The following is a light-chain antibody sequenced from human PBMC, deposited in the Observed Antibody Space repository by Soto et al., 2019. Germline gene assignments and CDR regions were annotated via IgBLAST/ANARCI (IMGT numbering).Light chain of an antibody. CDR2: LGS. CDR3: MQALHTPT. CDR1: QSLLHRNGYNY. J-gene: IGKJ2*01. Sequence: EIVMTQSPLSLPVTPGEPASISCRSNQSLLHRNGYNYLDWYLQKPGQTPQLLIYLGSHRASGVHDKFSGSGSGTDFTLKISRVETDDVGVYYCMQALHTPTFGQGTKLEIK. V-gene: IGKV2-28*01.